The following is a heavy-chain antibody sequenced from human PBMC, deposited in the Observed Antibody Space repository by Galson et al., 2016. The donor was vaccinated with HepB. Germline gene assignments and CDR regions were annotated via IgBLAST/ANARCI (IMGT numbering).Heavy chain of an antibody. J-gene: IGHJ4*02. Sequence: SLRLSCAVSGFTFSRYWMHWVRQAPGKGLVWVAHINNDGRTTTYADSVEGRFTISRDNAKNTVYLQMNSLRAEDTAVYYCAGDPGYDFWSGYISHNRFDFWGQGVLVTVSS. CDR1: GFTFSRYW. V-gene: IGHV3-74*03. CDR2: INNDGRTT. CDR3: AGDPGYDFWSGYISHNRFDF. D-gene: IGHD3-3*01.